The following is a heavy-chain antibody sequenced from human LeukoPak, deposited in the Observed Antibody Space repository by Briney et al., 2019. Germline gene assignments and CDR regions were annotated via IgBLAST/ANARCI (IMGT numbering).Heavy chain of an antibody. CDR1: GGSFCGYY. V-gene: IGHV3-7*01. Sequence: KASETLSLTCAVYGGSFCGYYWSWIRQPPGKGLEWVANINQDGSAKFYVDSVKGRFTISRDKAKNSLYLQMNSLRAEDTAVYYCARVVPKNLLSFGLNYYYMDVWGKGTTVAISS. CDR3: ARVVPKNLLSFGLNYYYMDV. D-gene: IGHD3-10*01. J-gene: IGHJ6*03. CDR2: INQDGSAK.